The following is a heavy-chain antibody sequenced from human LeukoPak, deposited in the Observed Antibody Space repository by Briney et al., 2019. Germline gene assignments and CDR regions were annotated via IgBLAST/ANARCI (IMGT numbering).Heavy chain of an antibody. CDR1: GGSISNYY. CDR2: VYYSGST. CDR3: ARDGYNSFDS. V-gene: IGHV4-59*01. D-gene: IGHD5-24*01. J-gene: IGHJ4*02. Sequence: SETLSLTCTVSGGSISNYYWSWIRQPPGKGLEWIGYVYYSGSTTYNPSLKSRVTISVDTSKNQFSLKPSSVTAADTAVYYCARDGYNSFDSWGQGTLVTVSS.